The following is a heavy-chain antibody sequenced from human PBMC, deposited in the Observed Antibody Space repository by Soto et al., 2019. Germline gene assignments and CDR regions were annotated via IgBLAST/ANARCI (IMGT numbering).Heavy chain of an antibody. D-gene: IGHD3-22*01. CDR1: GGSIRDYY. CDR2: IYYTGTT. Sequence: SETLSLSCTVSGGSIRDYYWGWIRQSPGKGLEWIGYIYYTGTTKYNPSLKSRVTISVDSSKNQFSLKLDSVTAADTAVYYCARLGGYYQAFDSWGQGTLVTVSS. V-gene: IGHV4-59*08. J-gene: IGHJ4*02. CDR3: ARLGGYYQAFDS.